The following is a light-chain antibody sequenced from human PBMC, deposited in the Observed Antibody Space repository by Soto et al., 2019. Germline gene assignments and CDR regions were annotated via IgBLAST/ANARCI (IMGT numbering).Light chain of an antibody. CDR3: ASWDDSLNGPV. CDR2: TNT. Sequence: QSVLTQPPSASGTPGQGVTISCSGGSSNVGGNPVNWYQHVPTTAPKLLIYTNTQRPSGVPDRFSGSKSGTSASLAISGLQSEDEADYYCASWDDSLNGPVFGTGTKVTVL. V-gene: IGLV1-44*01. CDR1: SSNVGGNP. J-gene: IGLJ1*01.